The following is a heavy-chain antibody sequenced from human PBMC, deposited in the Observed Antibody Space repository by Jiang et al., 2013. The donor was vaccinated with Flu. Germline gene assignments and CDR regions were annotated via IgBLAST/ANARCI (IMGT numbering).Heavy chain of an antibody. CDR3: ARVQGYCSSTSCYAFDY. CDR2: GGST. V-gene: IGHV1-46*01. J-gene: IGHJ4*02. Sequence: GGSTSYAQKFQGRVTMTRDTSTSTVYMELSSLRSEDTAVYYCARVQGYCSSTSCYAFDYWGQGTLVTVSS. D-gene: IGHD2-2*01.